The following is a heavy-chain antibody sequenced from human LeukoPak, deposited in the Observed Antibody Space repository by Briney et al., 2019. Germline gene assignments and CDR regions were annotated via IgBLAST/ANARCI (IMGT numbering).Heavy chain of an antibody. CDR3: ARAPIGYCSRTNCYGSKFDY. Sequence: PSQALSLTCTVSGASISSAGYYWNWIRKPAGKGLEWIGRIYASGGTNYNPSLKSRVTMSVDASKNQFSLKLSSVTAADTAVYYCARAPIGYCSRTNCYGSKFDYWGQGTLVSVSS. CDR1: GASISSAGYY. D-gene: IGHD2-2*01. V-gene: IGHV4-61*02. CDR2: IYASGGT. J-gene: IGHJ4*02.